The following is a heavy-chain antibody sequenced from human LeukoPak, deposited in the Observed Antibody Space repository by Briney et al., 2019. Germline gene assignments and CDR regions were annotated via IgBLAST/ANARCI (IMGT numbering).Heavy chain of an antibody. Sequence: GGSLRLSCAASGFTFDDYAMHWVRQAPGKDLEWVSGISWNSGSIGYADSVKGRFTISRDNAKNSLYLQMNSLRAEDTALYYCAKDNSGIYYDSSGPSWGQGTLVTVSS. V-gene: IGHV3-9*01. CDR3: AKDNSGIYYDSSGPS. CDR2: ISWNSGSI. CDR1: GFTFDDYA. D-gene: IGHD3-22*01. J-gene: IGHJ4*02.